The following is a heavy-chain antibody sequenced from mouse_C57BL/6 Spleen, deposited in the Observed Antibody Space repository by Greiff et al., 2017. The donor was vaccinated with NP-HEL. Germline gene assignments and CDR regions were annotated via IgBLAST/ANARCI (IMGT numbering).Heavy chain of an antibody. CDR3: ARLSSGYAMDY. CDR2: ISSGGSYT. Sequence: EVKLVESGGDLVKPGGSLKLSCAASGFTFSSYGMSWVRQTPDKRLEWVATISSGGSYTYYPDSVKGRFTISRDNAKNTLYLQMSSLKSEDTAMYYCARLSSGYAMDYWGQGTSVTVSS. J-gene: IGHJ4*01. D-gene: IGHD3-2*02. V-gene: IGHV5-6*02. CDR1: GFTFSSYG.